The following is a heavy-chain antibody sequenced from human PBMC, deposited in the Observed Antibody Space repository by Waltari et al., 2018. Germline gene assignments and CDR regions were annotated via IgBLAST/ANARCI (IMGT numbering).Heavy chain of an antibody. CDR2: ISYDGSNK. CDR3: ARERYSSSWYDY. J-gene: IGHJ4*02. Sequence: QVQLVESGGGVVQPGRSLRLSCAASGFTFSSYAMHWVRQAPGKGLEWVAVISYDGSNKYYADSVKGRFTISRDNSKNTLYLQMNSLRAEDTAVYYCARERYSSSWYDYWGQGTLVTVSS. CDR1: GFTFSSYA. V-gene: IGHV3-30*01. D-gene: IGHD6-13*01.